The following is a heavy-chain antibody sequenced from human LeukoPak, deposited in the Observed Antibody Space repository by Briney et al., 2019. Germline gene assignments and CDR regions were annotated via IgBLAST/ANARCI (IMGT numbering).Heavy chain of an antibody. CDR3: ARGGGDSSSSQDFDY. D-gene: IGHD6-13*01. V-gene: IGHV4-59*01. Sequence: SETLSLTCTVSGGSISSYYWSWIRQPPGKGLEWIGYIYYSGSTNYNPSLKSRVTISLDTSKNQFSLKLSSVTAADTAVYYCARGGGDSSSSQDFDYWGQGTLVTVSS. CDR1: GGSISSYY. J-gene: IGHJ4*02. CDR2: IYYSGST.